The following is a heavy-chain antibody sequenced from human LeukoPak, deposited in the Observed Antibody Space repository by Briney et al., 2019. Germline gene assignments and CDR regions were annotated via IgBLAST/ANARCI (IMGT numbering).Heavy chain of an antibody. V-gene: IGHV3-21*01. Sequence: GGSLRLSCAASGFTFSSYSMNWVRQAPGKGLEWVSSISSSSSYIYYEDSVKGRFTISRDNAKNSLYLQINCLRAEDTAVYYCARGSTVPSDYWGQGTLVTVSS. CDR1: GFTFSSYS. CDR3: ARGSTVPSDY. CDR2: ISSSSSYI. J-gene: IGHJ4*02. D-gene: IGHD4-17*01.